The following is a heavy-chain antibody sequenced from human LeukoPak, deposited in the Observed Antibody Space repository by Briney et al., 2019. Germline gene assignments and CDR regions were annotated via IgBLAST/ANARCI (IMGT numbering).Heavy chain of an antibody. CDR2: ISGRGGST. J-gene: IGHJ4*02. D-gene: IGHD2-21*02. Sequence: GGSLRLSCAASGFTFSSYAMSWVRQAPGKGLEWVSAISGRGGSTYYADSVTGRFTISRDNSKDTLFLQMHSLRPGDTAVYYCVREDTPATANYWGQGTLVTISS. V-gene: IGHV3-23*01. CDR1: GFTFSSYA. CDR3: VREDTPATANY.